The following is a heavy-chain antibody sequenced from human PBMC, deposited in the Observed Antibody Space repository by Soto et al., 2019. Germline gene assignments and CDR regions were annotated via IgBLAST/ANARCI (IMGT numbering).Heavy chain of an antibody. Sequence: SETLSLTCTVSGGSISSYYWSWIRQPPGKGLEWIGYIYYSGITNYNPSLKSRVTISVDTSKNQFSLKLSSVTAADTAVYYCARVFGFWSGHLYYDYGMDVWGQGTTVTVSS. CDR1: GGSISSYY. D-gene: IGHD3-3*01. CDR2: IYYSGIT. J-gene: IGHJ6*02. V-gene: IGHV4-59*01. CDR3: ARVFGFWSGHLYYDYGMDV.